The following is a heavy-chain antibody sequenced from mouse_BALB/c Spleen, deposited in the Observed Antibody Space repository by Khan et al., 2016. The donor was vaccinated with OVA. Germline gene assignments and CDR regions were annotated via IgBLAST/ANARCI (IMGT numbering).Heavy chain of an antibody. CDR3: ARDYYVNFGN. J-gene: IGHJ2*01. Sequence: EVELVESGGGLVQPGGSRKLSCAATGFSFSSFGMHWVRQAPEKGLEWVAFISSGSITIYYADTVKGRFTISSDNPKNTLSLHMTSPRSEDTAMYYCARDYYVNFGNWGQGTTLTVSS. CDR2: ISSGSITI. CDR1: GFSFSSFG. D-gene: IGHD1-1*01. V-gene: IGHV5-17*02.